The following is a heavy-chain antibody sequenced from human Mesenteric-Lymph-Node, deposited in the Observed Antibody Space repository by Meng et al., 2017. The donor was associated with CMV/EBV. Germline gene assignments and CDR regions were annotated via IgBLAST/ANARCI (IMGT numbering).Heavy chain of an antibody. Sequence: GGSLRLSCAASGFTFSDYWMNWVRQAPGKGLEWVANIKGDGSGKYYVDSVRGRFTISRDNAKNSLFLQMNSLRAEDTAVYYCTRGGYSGQGYYYDMDVWGQGTTVTVSS. D-gene: IGHD5-12*01. J-gene: IGHJ6*02. V-gene: IGHV3-7*01. CDR2: IKGDGSGK. CDR3: TRGGYSGQGYYYDMDV. CDR1: GFTFSDYW.